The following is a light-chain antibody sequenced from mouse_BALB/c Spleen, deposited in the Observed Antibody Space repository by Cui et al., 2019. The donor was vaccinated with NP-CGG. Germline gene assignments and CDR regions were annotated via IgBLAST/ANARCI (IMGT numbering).Light chain of an antibody. CDR1: TGAVTTRNY. Sequence: QVVVTQASALTTSPGETVTLTCRSSTGAVTTRNYANWVQEKPDHLFTGLIGGTNNRAPGVPARFSGSLIGDKAALTITGAQTEDEAIYFCALWYSNHWVFGGGTKLTVL. CDR3: ALWYSNHWV. V-gene: IGLV1*01. CDR2: GTN. J-gene: IGLJ1*01.